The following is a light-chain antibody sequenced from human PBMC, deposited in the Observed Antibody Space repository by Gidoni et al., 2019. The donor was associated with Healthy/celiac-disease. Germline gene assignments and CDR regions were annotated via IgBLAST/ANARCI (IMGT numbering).Light chain of an antibody. V-gene: IGKV3-20*01. CDR1: QSVSSSY. CDR2: GAS. CDR3: QQYGSSPFT. Sequence: EIVLTQSPGTLSLSPGERATLSCRDSQSVSSSYLAWYQQKPGQAPRLLIYGASSRATGIPDRFSGSGSGTDFTLTSSRLDPEDFAVYYWQQYGSSPFTFGPGTKVDIK. J-gene: IGKJ3*01.